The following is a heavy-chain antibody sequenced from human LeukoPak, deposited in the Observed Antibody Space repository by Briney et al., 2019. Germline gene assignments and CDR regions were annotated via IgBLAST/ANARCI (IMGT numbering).Heavy chain of an antibody. CDR1: GFTFSSYS. CDR2: ISSSSSTI. V-gene: IGHV3-48*01. CDR3: ARAQSGYSYGFDY. Sequence: GGSLRLSCAASGFTFSSYSMNWVRQAPGKGLEWVSYISSSSSTIYYADSVKGRFTISRDNAKNSLYLQMNSLRAEDTAVYYCARAQSGYSYGFDYWGQGTLVTVSS. D-gene: IGHD5-18*01. J-gene: IGHJ4*02.